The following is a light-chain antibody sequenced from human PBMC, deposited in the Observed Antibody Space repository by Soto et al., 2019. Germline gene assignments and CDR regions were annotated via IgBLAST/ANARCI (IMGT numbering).Light chain of an antibody. J-gene: IGKJ5*01. Sequence: EIVLTQSPATLSLSPGERATLSCRASQSVGRSLAWYRQKPGQAPRLLIYDASDRATGIPARFSGSGSGTDFTLTISSLEPEDFAVYYCQQRSTWPRLTFGQGTRLEIK. CDR3: QQRSTWPRLT. V-gene: IGKV3-11*01. CDR1: QSVGRS. CDR2: DAS.